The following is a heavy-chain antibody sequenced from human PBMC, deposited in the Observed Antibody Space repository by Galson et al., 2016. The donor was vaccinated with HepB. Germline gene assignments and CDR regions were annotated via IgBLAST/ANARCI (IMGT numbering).Heavy chain of an antibody. J-gene: IGHJ6*02. Sequence: SCKASGGTFSSYGISWVRQAPGQGLECMGGIIPMFGTKNYAQKSHHRVKITADKFTSTVYMELGSVISEDTAVYYCAKGEVKGSGYYIRGMDVWGQGTTVTVSS. CDR3: AKGEVKGSGYYIRGMDV. CDR2: IIPMFGTK. V-gene: IGHV1-69*06. CDR1: GGTFSSYG. D-gene: IGHD3-3*01.